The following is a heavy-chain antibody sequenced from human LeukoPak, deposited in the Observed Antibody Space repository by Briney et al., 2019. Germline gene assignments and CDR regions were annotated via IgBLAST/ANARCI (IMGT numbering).Heavy chain of an antibody. CDR3: AREGCSGGSCYAPAYYYYMDV. CDR1: GFTFSSYS. CDR2: ISSSNSYI. V-gene: IGHV3-21*01. J-gene: IGHJ6*03. D-gene: IGHD2-15*01. Sequence: KTGGSLRLSCAASGFTFSSYSMNWVRQAPGKGLEWVSSISSSNSYIYYADSVKGRFTISRDNAKNSLYLQMNSLRTEDTAVYYCAREGCSGGSCYAPAYYYYMDVWGKGTTVTVSS.